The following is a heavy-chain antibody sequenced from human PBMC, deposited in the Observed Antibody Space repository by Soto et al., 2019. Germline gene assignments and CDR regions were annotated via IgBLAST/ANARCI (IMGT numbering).Heavy chain of an antibody. CDR2: IIPIFGTA. D-gene: IGHD6-6*01. J-gene: IGHJ6*02. V-gene: IGHV1-69*13. CDR1: GGTFSSYA. CDR3: ARPRPDIAAPTDYYSYGMDV. Sequence: SVKVSCKASGGTFSSYAISWVRQAPGQGLEWMGGIIPIFGTANYAQKFQGRVTITADESTSTAYMELSSLRSEDTAVYYCARPRPDIAAPTDYYSYGMDVWGQGTTVTVSS.